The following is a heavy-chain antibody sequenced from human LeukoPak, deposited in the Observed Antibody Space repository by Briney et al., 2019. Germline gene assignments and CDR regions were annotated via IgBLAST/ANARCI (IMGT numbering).Heavy chain of an antibody. CDR2: INPSGGST. Sequence: ASVKVSCKASGYTFSGHYIHWVRQAPGQGLEWMGIINPSGGSTSYAQKFQGRVTMTRDTSTSTVYMELSSLRSEDTAVYYCAKGESGDYWGQGTLVTVSS. D-gene: IGHD3-10*01. CDR3: AKGESGDY. V-gene: IGHV1-46*01. CDR1: GYTFSGHY. J-gene: IGHJ4*02.